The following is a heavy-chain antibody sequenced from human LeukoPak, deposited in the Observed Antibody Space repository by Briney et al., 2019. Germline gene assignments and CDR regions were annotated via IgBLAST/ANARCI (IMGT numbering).Heavy chain of an antibody. Sequence: GESLKISCKGPGYTFTNYWIGWVRQMPGKGLEWMGIIYPGDSDTRYSPSFQGQVTFSADKSISTAYLHWSSLKASDTAMYFCARRSVLTQLDAFDVWGQGTTVTVSS. CDR3: ARRSVLTQLDAFDV. CDR2: IYPGDSDT. J-gene: IGHJ3*01. D-gene: IGHD4/OR15-4a*01. CDR1: GYTFTNYW. V-gene: IGHV5-51*01.